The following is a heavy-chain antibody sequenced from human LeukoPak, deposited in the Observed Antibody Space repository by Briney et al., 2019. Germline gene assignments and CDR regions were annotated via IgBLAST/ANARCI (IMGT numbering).Heavy chain of an antibody. V-gene: IGHV1-2*02. CDR3: ATGLQYGLWGVPYFYYMHA. CDR2: VNPRNGGT. CDR1: GFTFTDYG. Sequence: ASVKVSCKASGFTFTDYGFSWVRQAPGHGFEWMGWVNPRNGGTHYAQNFQGRVTITGDTSITTAYMELGSPTSDDTAVYYCATGLQYGLWGVPYFYYMHAWGKGTTVTVSS. J-gene: IGHJ6*03. D-gene: IGHD3-10*01.